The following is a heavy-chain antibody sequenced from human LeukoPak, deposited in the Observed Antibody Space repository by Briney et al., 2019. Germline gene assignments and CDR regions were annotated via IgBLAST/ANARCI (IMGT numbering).Heavy chain of an antibody. CDR2: IYANGGGT. Sequence: GGSLRLSCAVSGITLSHYGMSWGPQAPGKGLEWVAGIYANGGGTNYADSVKGRFTISRDNPKNTLYLQMNSLRAEDTAVYFCAKRGVVIRVILVGFHKEAYYFDSWGQGALVTVSS. V-gene: IGHV3-23*01. J-gene: IGHJ4*02. CDR3: AKRGVVIRVILVGFHKEAYYFDS. D-gene: IGHD3-22*01. CDR1: GITLSHYG.